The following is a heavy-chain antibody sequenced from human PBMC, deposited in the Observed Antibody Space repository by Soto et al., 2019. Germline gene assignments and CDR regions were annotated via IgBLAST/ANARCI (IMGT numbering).Heavy chain of an antibody. J-gene: IGHJ4*02. D-gene: IGHD3-3*01. Sequence: SETLSLTCAVPGGSIGSAGYSWTWIRQPPGKGLQWLGYMYHSGSPYYNPSLKSRVTISIDRSKNQFSLQLSSVTAADTAVYYCAGVRDYWGQGTLLSV. CDR1: GGSIGSAGYS. CDR2: MYHSGSP. V-gene: IGHV4-30-2*01. CDR3: AGVRDY.